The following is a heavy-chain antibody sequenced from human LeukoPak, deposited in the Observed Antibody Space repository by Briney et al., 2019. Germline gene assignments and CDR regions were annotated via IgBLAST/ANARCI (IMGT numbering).Heavy chain of an antibody. D-gene: IGHD5-18*01. V-gene: IGHV3-9*03. J-gene: IGHJ4*02. CDR3: AKGTWIQLWSLFDY. CDR2: ISWNSGSI. Sequence: PGGSLRLSCAASGFTVSSNYMSWVRQAPGKGLEWVSGISWNSGSIGYADSVKGRFTISRDNAKNSLYLQMNSLRAEDMALYYCAKGTWIQLWSLFDYWGQGTLVTVSS. CDR1: GFTVSSNY.